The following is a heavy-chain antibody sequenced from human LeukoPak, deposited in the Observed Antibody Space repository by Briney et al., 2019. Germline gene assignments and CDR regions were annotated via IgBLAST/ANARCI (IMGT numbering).Heavy chain of an antibody. Sequence: GGSLRLSCAASGFTFSNAWMSWVRQAPGKGLEWVGRIKSKTDGGTTDYAAPVKGRFTISRDDSKNTLYLQMNSLKTEDTAVYYCTTWSVDYYDFWSGYYPPDYWGQGTLVTVSS. CDR2: IKSKTDGGTT. CDR3: TTWSVDYYDFWSGYYPPDY. J-gene: IGHJ4*02. CDR1: GFTFSNAW. D-gene: IGHD3-3*01. V-gene: IGHV3-15*01.